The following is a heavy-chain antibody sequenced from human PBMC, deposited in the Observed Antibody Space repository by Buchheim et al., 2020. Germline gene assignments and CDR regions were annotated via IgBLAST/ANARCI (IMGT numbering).Heavy chain of an antibody. CDR3: AEDFPAVAGDDAFDM. D-gene: IGHD6-13*01. CDR2: ISGSGGST. J-gene: IGHJ3*02. V-gene: IGHV3-23*01. CDR1: GFTFSSYA. Sequence: EVQLLESGGGLVQPGGSLRLSCAASGFTFSSYAMSWVRQAPGKGLEWVSAISGSGGSTYYADYVQGRFTIPRDNSKNTRSLQMNSVRAVYAAVYYCAEDFPAVAGDDAFDMWGRGT.